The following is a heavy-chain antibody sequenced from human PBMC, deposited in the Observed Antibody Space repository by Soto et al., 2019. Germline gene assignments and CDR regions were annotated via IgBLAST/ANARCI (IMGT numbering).Heavy chain of an antibody. Sequence: PSETLSLTCTVSGGSISSYYWSWIRQTPGKGLEWIGYIYYSGSTNYNPSLKSRVTISVDTSKNQFSLKLSSVTAADTAVYYCARRYGVYFDYWGQGTLVTVSS. J-gene: IGHJ4*02. D-gene: IGHD4-17*01. CDR2: IYYSGST. CDR3: ARRYGVYFDY. V-gene: IGHV4-59*08. CDR1: GGSISSYY.